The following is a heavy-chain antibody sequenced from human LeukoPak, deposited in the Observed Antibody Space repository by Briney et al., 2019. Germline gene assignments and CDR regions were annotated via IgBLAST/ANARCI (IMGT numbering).Heavy chain of an antibody. CDR2: IYHSGST. CDR3: AREAWTKDFDY. V-gene: IGHV4-38-2*02. J-gene: IGHJ4*02. CDR1: GYSISSGYY. D-gene: IGHD3/OR15-3a*01. Sequence: SETLSLTCTVSGYSISSGYYWGWIRPRPGKGLEWIGNIYHSGSTYYNPSLKSRVTISEDTSKNQFSLKLSSVTAADTAVYYCAREAWTKDFDYWGQGTLVTVSS.